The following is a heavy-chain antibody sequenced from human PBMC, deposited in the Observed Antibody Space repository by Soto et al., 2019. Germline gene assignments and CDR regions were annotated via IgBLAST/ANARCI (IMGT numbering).Heavy chain of an antibody. V-gene: IGHV4-34*01. Sequence: SETLSLTCAVYGGSFSGYYWSWIRQPPGKGLEWIGEINHSGSTNYNPSLKSRVTISVDTSKNQFSLKLSSVTAADTAVYYCAGRCALDYWGQGTLVTVSS. CDR1: GGSFSGYY. CDR3: AGRCALDY. CDR2: INHSGST. J-gene: IGHJ4*02.